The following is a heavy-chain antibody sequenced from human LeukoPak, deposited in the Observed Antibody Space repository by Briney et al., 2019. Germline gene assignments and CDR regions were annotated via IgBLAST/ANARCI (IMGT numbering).Heavy chain of an antibody. J-gene: IGHJ6*03. CDR1: GGSIRSGNYY. D-gene: IGHD1-26*01. Sequence: SQTLSLTCTVSGGSIRSGNYYWSWIRQPAGTGLEWIRRIYATGSTNYNPSFKSRVTISADTSNNQFSLELSSVTAADTAVYYCARDHPTPTTGYMDVWGKGTPVTVSS. CDR3: ARDHPTPTTGYMDV. V-gene: IGHV4-61*02. CDR2: IYATGST.